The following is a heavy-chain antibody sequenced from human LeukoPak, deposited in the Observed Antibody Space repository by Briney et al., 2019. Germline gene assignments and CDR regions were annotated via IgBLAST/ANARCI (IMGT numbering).Heavy chain of an antibody. CDR2: IYYSGST. CDR3: ARRSPNSNISYYYYYMDV. Sequence: SETLSLTCTVSGGSISSSSYYWGWIRQPPGKGLEWIGSIYYSGSTYYNPSLKSRVTISVDTSKNQFSLKLSSVTAADTAVYYCARRSPNSNISYYYYYMDVWGKGTTVTVSS. CDR1: GGSISSSSYY. V-gene: IGHV4-39*07. J-gene: IGHJ6*03. D-gene: IGHD1-1*01.